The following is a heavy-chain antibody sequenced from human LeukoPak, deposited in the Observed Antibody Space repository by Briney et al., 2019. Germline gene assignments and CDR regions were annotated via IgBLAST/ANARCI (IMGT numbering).Heavy chain of an antibody. Sequence: GGSVRLSCADSGFTFSSYWMSWVRQAPGKGLEWVANIKQDGSEKYYVDSVKGRFTISRDNAKNSLYLQMNSLRAEDTAVYYCARDRVKGAAAGSNYWGQGTLVTVSS. CDR2: IKQDGSEK. CDR3: ARDRVKGAAAGSNY. CDR1: GFTFSSYW. D-gene: IGHD6-13*01. V-gene: IGHV3-7*03. J-gene: IGHJ4*02.